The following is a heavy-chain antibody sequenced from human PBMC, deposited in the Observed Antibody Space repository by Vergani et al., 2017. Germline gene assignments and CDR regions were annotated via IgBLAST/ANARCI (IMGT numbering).Heavy chain of an antibody. Sequence: QVQLHESGPGLVKPSQTLSLTCTVSGGSITSGSFYWSWIRQPAGKGLEWIGRIHSSGTTNYNPSLKSRVTLSVDTSKNQLSLRMTSVTAADTAVYYCVKDAGSYENFFDSWGQGTLVTVSS. CDR3: VKDAGSYENFFDS. V-gene: IGHV4-61*02. D-gene: IGHD1-26*01. CDR1: GGSITSGSFY. J-gene: IGHJ4*02. CDR2: IHSSGTT.